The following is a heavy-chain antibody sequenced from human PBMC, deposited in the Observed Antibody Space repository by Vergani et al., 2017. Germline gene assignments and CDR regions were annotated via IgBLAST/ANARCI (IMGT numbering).Heavy chain of an antibody. CDR3: ARDQADIVVVPAARGDAFDI. D-gene: IGHD2-2*01. J-gene: IGHJ3*02. V-gene: IGHV3-21*05. CDR2: ISSSGSTI. CDR1: GFTFSSYS. Sequence: EVQLVESGGGLVKPGGSLRLSCAASGFTFSSYSMNWVRQAPGKGLEWVSYISSSGSTIYYADSVKGRFTISRDNAKNSLYLQMNSLRAEDTAVYYCARDQADIVVVPAARGDAFDIWGQGTMVTVSS.